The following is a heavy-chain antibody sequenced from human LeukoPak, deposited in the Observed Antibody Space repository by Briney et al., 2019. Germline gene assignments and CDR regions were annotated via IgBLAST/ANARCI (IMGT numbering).Heavy chain of an antibody. J-gene: IGHJ6*02. CDR1: GYTFSSYG. CDR3: ARVLPLWFGESNYYYGMDV. D-gene: IGHD3-10*01. Sequence: ASVKVSCTASGYTFSSYGISWVRRAPGQGLEWKGWIIGYNGNKNYAQKVQDRVTMTTDTATSTAYMELRSLRSDDTGVYYCARVLPLWFGESNYYYGMDVWGQGTTVTVPS. V-gene: IGHV1-18*01. CDR2: IIGYNGNK.